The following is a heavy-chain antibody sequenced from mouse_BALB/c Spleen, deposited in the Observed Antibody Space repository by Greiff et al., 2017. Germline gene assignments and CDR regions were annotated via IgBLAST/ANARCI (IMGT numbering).Heavy chain of an antibody. CDR2: ISSGGSYT. Sequence: EVQLQQSGGDLVKPGGSLKLSCAASGFTFSSYGMSWVRQTPDKRLEWVATISSGGSYTYYPDSVKGRFTISRDNAKNTLYLQMSSLKSEDTAMYYCARHGNLDYWGQGTTLTVSS. CDR3: ARHGNLDY. D-gene: IGHD4-1*01. J-gene: IGHJ2*01. CDR1: GFTFSSYG. V-gene: IGHV5-6*01.